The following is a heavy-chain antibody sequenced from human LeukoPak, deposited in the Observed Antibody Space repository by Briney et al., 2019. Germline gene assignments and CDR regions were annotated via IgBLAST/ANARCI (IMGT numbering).Heavy chain of an antibody. CDR3: ARDWDSYSSGWYGVDY. Sequence: PGGSLRLSCAASGYTFTSSHMHWVRQAPGQGLEWMGRINPSGGSTSYAQKFQGRVTMTRDTSTSTVFMELSSLTSDDTAVYYCARDWDSYSSGWYGVDYWGQGTLVTVSS. J-gene: IGHJ4*02. V-gene: IGHV1-46*01. D-gene: IGHD6-19*01. CDR2: INPSGGST. CDR1: GYTFTSSH.